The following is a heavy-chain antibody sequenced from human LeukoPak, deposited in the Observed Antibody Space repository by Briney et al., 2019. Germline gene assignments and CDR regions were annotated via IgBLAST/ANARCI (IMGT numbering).Heavy chain of an antibody. CDR3: ARGLMMGAKYYGSGREVDY. V-gene: IGHV3-48*03. CDR2: ISSSGSTI. J-gene: IGHJ4*02. D-gene: IGHD3-10*01. CDR1: GFTFSSYE. Sequence: PGGSLRLSCAASGFTFSSYEMNWVRQAQGKGLEGVSYISSSGSTIYYADSVKGRFTISRDNAKNSLYLQMNSLRAEDTAVYYCARGLMMGAKYYGSGREVDYWGQGTLVTVSS.